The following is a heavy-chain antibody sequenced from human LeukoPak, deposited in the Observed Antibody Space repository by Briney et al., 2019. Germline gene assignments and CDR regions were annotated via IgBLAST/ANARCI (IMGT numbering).Heavy chain of an antibody. CDR2: INPNSGGT. V-gene: IGHV1-2*04. J-gene: IGHJ4*02. CDR3: ATGVGASIVDY. D-gene: IGHD1-26*01. CDR1: GYTFTGYY. Sequence: GASVTVSCKASGYTFTGYYMHWVRQAPGQGLEWMGWINPNSGGTNYAQKFQGWVTMTRDTSISTAYMELSRLRSEDTAVYYCATGVGASIVDYWGQGTLVTVSS.